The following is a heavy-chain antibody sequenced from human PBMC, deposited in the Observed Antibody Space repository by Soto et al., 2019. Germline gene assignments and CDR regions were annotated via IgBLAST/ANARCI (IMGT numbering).Heavy chain of an antibody. CDR1: GFTFSSYA. Sequence: GGSLRLSCAASGFTFSSYAMHWVRQAPGKGLEWVAVISYDGSNKYYAVSVKGRFTISRDNSKNTLYLQMNSLRAEDTAFYYFARYCSGGSCYYYYGMDVWGQGTTVTVS. J-gene: IGHJ6*02. V-gene: IGHV3-30-3*01. CDR3: ARYCSGGSCYYYYGMDV. D-gene: IGHD2-15*01. CDR2: ISYDGSNK.